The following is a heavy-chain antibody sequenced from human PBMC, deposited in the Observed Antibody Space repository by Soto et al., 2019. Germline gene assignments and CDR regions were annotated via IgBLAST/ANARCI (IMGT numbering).Heavy chain of an antibody. Sequence: SETLSLTCAVYGGSFSGYYWSWIRQPPGKGLEWIGEINHSGSTNYNPSLKSRVTISVDTSKNQFSLKLSSVTAADTAVYYCARGPLRITMIVVVMLFDYWGQGTLVTVSS. V-gene: IGHV4-34*01. CDR2: INHSGST. J-gene: IGHJ4*02. CDR3: ARGPLRITMIVVVMLFDY. CDR1: GGSFSGYY. D-gene: IGHD3-22*01.